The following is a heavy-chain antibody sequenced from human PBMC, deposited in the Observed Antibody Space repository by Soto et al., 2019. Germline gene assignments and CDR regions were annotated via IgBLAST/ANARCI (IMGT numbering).Heavy chain of an antibody. CDR3: ARRIPGSSSWGDFDY. CDR2: INHSGST. Sequence: SETLSLTCAVYGGSFSGYYWSWIRQPPGKGLEWIGEINHSGSTNYNPSLKSRVTISVDTSKNQFSLKRSSVTAADTAVYYCARRIPGSSSWGDFDYWGQGTLVTVSS. J-gene: IGHJ4*02. D-gene: IGHD6-13*01. CDR1: GGSFSGYY. V-gene: IGHV4-34*01.